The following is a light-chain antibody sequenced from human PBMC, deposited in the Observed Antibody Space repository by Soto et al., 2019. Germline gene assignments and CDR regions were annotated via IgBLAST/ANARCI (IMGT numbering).Light chain of an antibody. J-gene: IGKJ1*01. CDR3: QQYISSPLT. CDR1: QSVSNNY. V-gene: IGKV3-20*01. CDR2: GAS. Sequence: SVLTHSLGTLSLSPGERGKLSCRASQSVSNNYLAWYQQKPGQAPRLVIYGASSRGTGIPDRFSASGSGTDFTLTISRLEPEDFAVYYCQQYISSPLTFGQGTKVDI.